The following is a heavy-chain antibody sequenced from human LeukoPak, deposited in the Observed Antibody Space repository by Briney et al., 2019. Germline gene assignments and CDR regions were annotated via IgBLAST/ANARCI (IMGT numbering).Heavy chain of an antibody. CDR3: ARHGLISSGWSHWFDP. CDR1: GGSVSSGSYY. CDR2: IYYSGST. V-gene: IGHV4-61*01. J-gene: IGHJ5*02. D-gene: IGHD6-13*01. Sequence: PSETLSLTCTVSGGSVSSGSYYWSWIRQPPGKGLEWIGYIYYSGSTNYNPSLKGRVTISVDTSKNQFSLKLSSMTAADTAVYYCARHGLISSGWSHWFDPWGQGTLVTVSS.